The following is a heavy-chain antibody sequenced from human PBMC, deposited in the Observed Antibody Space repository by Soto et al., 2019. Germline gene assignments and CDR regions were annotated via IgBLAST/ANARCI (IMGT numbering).Heavy chain of an antibody. CDR2: ISSSSSYI. CDR1: GFTFSSYS. CDR3: ARADDNWAAFDI. Sequence: GGSLRLSCAASGFTFSSYSMNWVRQAPGKGLEWVSSISSSSSYIYYADSVKGRFTISRDNAKNSLYLQMNSLRAEDTAVYYCARADDNWAAFDIWGQGTMVTVSS. J-gene: IGHJ3*02. V-gene: IGHV3-21*01. D-gene: IGHD1-20*01.